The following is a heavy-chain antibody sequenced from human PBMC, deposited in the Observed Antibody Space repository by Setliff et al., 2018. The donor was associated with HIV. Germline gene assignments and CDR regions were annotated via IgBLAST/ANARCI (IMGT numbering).Heavy chain of an antibody. Sequence: PSETLSLTCTVSGGSISSYYWRWIRQPPGKGLEWIGYIYTSGSTNYNPSLKSRVTISVDTSKNQFSLKLSSVTAADTAVYYCATSGIAAAGRGFNWFDPWGQGTLVTVSS. CDR1: GGSISSYY. CDR2: IYTSGST. V-gene: IGHV4-4*08. CDR3: ATSGIAAAGRGFNWFDP. J-gene: IGHJ5*02. D-gene: IGHD6-13*01.